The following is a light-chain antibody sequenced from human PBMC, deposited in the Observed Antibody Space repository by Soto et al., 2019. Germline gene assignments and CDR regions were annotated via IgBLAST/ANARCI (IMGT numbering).Light chain of an antibody. Sequence: QPVLTQPASVSGSPGQSITISCTGTSSDVGSYNLVSWYKQHPGKAPKLMIYEVSERPSGVSNRFSGSRSGNTASLTISGLQAEDEADYYCCSYAGSSTFVFGTGTKVTVL. V-gene: IGLV2-23*02. CDR1: SSDVGSYNL. CDR3: CSYAGSSTFV. CDR2: EVS. J-gene: IGLJ1*01.